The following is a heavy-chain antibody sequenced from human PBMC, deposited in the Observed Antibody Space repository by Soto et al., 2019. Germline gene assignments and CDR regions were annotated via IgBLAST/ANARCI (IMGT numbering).Heavy chain of an antibody. CDR1: GYTFTSYY. CDR3: ARDLYDILTGPGAYYYYGMDV. D-gene: IGHD3-9*01. CDR2: INPSGGST. V-gene: IGHV1-46*01. J-gene: IGHJ6*02. Sequence: ASVKVSCKASGYTFTSYYMHWVRQAPGQGLERMGIINPSGGSTSYAQKFQGRVTITADKSTSTAYMELSSLRSEDTAVYYCARDLYDILTGPGAYYYYGMDVWGQGTTVTVSS.